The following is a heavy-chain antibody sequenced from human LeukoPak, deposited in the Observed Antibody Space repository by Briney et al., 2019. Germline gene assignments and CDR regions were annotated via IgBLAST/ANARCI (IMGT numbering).Heavy chain of an antibody. V-gene: IGHV3-48*03. CDR2: ISSSGGTI. CDR1: GFTFSSYD. Sequence: PGGSLRLSCAASGFTFSSYDMNWVRQAPGKGLEWVSYISSSGGTIYYADSVKGQFTISRDNAKNSLYLQMNSLRAEDTAVYYCARNSGTHYGLDYWGQGTLVTVSS. D-gene: IGHD1-26*01. J-gene: IGHJ4*02. CDR3: ARNSGTHYGLDY.